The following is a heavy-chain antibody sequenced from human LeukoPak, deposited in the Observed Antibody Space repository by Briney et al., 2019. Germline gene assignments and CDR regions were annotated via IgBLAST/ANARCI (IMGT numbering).Heavy chain of an antibody. CDR1: GYTFTGYY. J-gene: IGHJ4*02. CDR3: ARARGLIVVVAATLGY. V-gene: IGHV1-2*02. Sequence: ASVKVSCKASGYTFTGYYMHWVRQAPGQGLEWMGWINPNSGGTNYAQKFQGRVTMTRDTSISTAYMELSRLRSDDTAVYYCARARGLIVVVAATLGYWGQGTLVTVSS. D-gene: IGHD2-15*01. CDR2: INPNSGGT.